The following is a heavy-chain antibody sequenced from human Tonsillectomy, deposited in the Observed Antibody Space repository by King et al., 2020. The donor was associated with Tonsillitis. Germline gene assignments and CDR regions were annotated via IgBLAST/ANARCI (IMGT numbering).Heavy chain of an antibody. D-gene: IGHD3-3*01. CDR3: ARDGMIWSGYWGYFDY. CDR2: ISYDGSNK. V-gene: IGHV3-30-3*01. J-gene: IGHJ4*02. Sequence: VQLVESGGGVVQPGRSLRLSCAASGFTFSSYAMHWVRQAPGKGLEWVAVISYDGSNKYYADSVKGRFTISRDNSKNTLYLQMNSLRAEDTAVYYCARDGMIWSGYWGYFDYWGQGTLVTVSS. CDR1: GFTFSSYA.